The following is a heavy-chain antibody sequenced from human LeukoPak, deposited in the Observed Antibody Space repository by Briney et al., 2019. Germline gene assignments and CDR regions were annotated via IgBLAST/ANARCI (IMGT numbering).Heavy chain of an antibody. V-gene: IGHV4-30-2*01. D-gene: IGHD3-10*01. CDR3: ARAGGSGPFDP. Sequence: PSQTLSLTCAVSGGSISSGGYSWSWIRQPPGKGLEWIGYIYHSGSTYYNPSLKSRVTISVDRSKNQFSLELSSVTAADTAVYYCARAGGSGPFDPWGQGTLVTVSS. CDR2: IYHSGST. CDR1: GGSISSGGYS. J-gene: IGHJ5*02.